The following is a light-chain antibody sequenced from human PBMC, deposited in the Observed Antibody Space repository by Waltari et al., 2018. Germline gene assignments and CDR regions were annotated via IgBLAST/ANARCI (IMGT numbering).Light chain of an antibody. V-gene: IGLV2-11*01. CDR3: CSYAGSYTFV. Sequence: QSALTQPRSVSGSPGQSVTISCSGTSSDVGSYNFVSWYQQHPGTAPKLLIYDVVKRPSGVPDRFSGSKSGNTASLTISGLQTEDESDYYCCSYAGSYTFVFGGGTQLTVL. CDR2: DVV. CDR1: SSDVGSYNF. J-gene: IGLJ7*01.